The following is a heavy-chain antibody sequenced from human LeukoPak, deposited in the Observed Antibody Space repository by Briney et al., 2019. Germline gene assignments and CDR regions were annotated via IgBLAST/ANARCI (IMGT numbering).Heavy chain of an antibody. Sequence: GGSLRLSCAASGFTFSSYAMSWVRQAPGKGPEWVSATGGRGGSTYYADSLGGRFTISRDNSKDMVYLQMNSLKVEDTATYYCGKEGGAWGQGTKVTVSS. D-gene: IGHD3-16*01. CDR1: GFTFSSYA. CDR3: GKEGGA. CDR2: TGGRGGST. J-gene: IGHJ5*02. V-gene: IGHV3-23*01.